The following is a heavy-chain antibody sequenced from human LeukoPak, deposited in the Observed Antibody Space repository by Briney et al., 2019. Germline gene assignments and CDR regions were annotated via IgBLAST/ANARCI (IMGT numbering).Heavy chain of an antibody. CDR2: INHSGST. Sequence: SETLSLTCAVYGGSVSGYYWSWIRQPPGKGLEWIGEINHSGSTKYKPSLKSRVTISVDTSKNQYSLKLSSVSAADTAVYYCARGVEMGYYFDYWGQGTLVTVSS. J-gene: IGHJ4*02. V-gene: IGHV4-34*01. CDR1: GGSVSGYY. CDR3: ARGVEMGYYFDY. D-gene: IGHD5-24*01.